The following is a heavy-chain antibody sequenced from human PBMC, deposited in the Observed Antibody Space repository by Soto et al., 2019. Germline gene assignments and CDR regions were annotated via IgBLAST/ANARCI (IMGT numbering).Heavy chain of an antibody. CDR3: AGEKSPAAGAPGAFDI. Sequence: QVQLVQSGAEVKKPGASVKVSCKASGYTFTSYGISWERQAPGQGLEWMGWISDYIRNTNYAQKHEGRVTKTTETSKSTGYMELRGLRSDGRAVYYCAGEKSPAAGAPGAFDIWGQGTMVTVSS. CDR1: GYTFTSYG. V-gene: IGHV1-18*01. J-gene: IGHJ3*02. CDR2: ISDYIRNT. D-gene: IGHD6-13*01.